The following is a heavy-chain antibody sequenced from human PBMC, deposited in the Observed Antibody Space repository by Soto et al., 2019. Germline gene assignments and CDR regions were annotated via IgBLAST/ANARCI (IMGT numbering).Heavy chain of an antibody. D-gene: IGHD3-3*01. CDR3: ARDEIRFSWAYGMDV. V-gene: IGHV3-30-3*01. CDR2: ISYDGSNK. CDR1: GFTFSSYA. J-gene: IGHJ6*02. Sequence: QVQLVESGGGVVQPGRSLRLSCAASGFTFSSYAMHWVRQAPGKGLESVAVISYDGSNKYYADSVKGRFTISRDNFKNSLYLQMNSLRAEDTAVYYSARDEIRFSWAYGMDVWGQGTTVTVSS.